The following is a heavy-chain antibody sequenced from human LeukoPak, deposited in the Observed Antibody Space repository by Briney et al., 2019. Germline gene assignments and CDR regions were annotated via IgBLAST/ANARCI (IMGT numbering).Heavy chain of an antibody. CDR1: GGSISSHY. CDR3: ARGPGDSNWFVP. V-gene: IGHV4-59*11. D-gene: IGHD2-21*01. Sequence: SETLSLTCIVSGGSISSHYWSWVRQPPGEGLEWIGFIYYTGTTNYNPSLKGRVIISVDTSKSQFSLNLRSVTAADTAVYYCARGPGDSNWFVPWGQGTLVTVSS. J-gene: IGHJ5*02. CDR2: IYYTGTT.